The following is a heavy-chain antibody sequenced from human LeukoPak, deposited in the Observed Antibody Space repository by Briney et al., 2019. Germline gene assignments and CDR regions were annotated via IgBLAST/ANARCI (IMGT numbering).Heavy chain of an antibody. D-gene: IGHD2-15*01. V-gene: IGHV1-2*02. CDR1: GYTFTGYY. J-gene: IGHJ3*02. CDR2: INPNSGGT. CDR3: ARVRYCSGGSCYAFVAFDI. Sequence: GASVKVSCKASGYTFTGYYMHWVRQAPGQGLEWMGWINPNSGGTNYAQKFQGRVTMTRNTSISTAYMELSSLRSEDTAVYYCARVRYCSGGSCYAFVAFDIWGQGTTVTVSS.